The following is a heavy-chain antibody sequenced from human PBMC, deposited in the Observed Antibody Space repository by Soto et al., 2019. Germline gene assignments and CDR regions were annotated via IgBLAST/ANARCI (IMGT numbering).Heavy chain of an antibody. CDR1: GFTVSCSY. Sequence: EVHLLESGGGLVQPGGSLGLSCAASGFTVSCSYMTWVRQAPGEGLEWVSIIYSGGNTSYADSLKDRFTIPRDNSKNTVDIQMNRWRPDDTAVYYCARGYWLDPWGQGTLVTVSS. J-gene: IGHJ5*02. V-gene: IGHV3-66*01. CDR2: IYSGGNT. CDR3: ARGYWLDP.